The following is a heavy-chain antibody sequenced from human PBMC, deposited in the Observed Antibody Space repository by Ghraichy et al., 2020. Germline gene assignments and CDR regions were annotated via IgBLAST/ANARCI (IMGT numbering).Heavy chain of an antibody. CDR3: ARGGNCSSTSCYTWWFDP. CDR2: IIPIFGTA. Sequence: SVKVSCKASGGTFSSYAISWVRQAPGQGLEWMGGIIPIFGTANYAQKFQGRVTITADKSTSTAYMKLSSLRSEDTAVYYCARGGNCSSTSCYTWWFDPWGQGTLVTVSS. J-gene: IGHJ5*02. V-gene: IGHV1-69*06. CDR1: GGTFSSYA. D-gene: IGHD2-2*02.